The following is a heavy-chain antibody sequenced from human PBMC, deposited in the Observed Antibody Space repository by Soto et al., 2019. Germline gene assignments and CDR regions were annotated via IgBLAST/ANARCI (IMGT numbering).Heavy chain of an antibody. CDR3: ARGRREVLLSFGEFREGLRPNIYFDY. D-gene: IGHD3-10*01. V-gene: IGHV4-34*01. CDR1: GGSFSGYY. J-gene: IGHJ4*02. CDR2: INHSGST. Sequence: SETLSLTCAVYGGSFSGYYWSWIRQPPGKGLEWTGEINHSGSTNYNPSLKSRVTISVDTSKNQFSLKLSSVTAADTAVYYCARGRREVLLSFGEFREGLRPNIYFDYWGQGTLVTVSS.